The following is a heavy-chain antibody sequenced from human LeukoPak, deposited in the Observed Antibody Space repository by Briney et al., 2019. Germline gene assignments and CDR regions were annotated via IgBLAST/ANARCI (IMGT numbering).Heavy chain of an antibody. D-gene: IGHD6-13*01. J-gene: IGHJ4*02. V-gene: IGHV4-39*01. CDR1: GGSIISSSRY. CDR2: IYYNGGT. Sequence: SETLSLTCTVSGGSIISSSRYWAWIRQPPGKGLEWIGSIYYNGGTFYSPSLKSRASISVDTSKNQFSLKLSSVTAADTSVYFCAREEASAADYWGQGTLVTVSS. CDR3: AREEASAADY.